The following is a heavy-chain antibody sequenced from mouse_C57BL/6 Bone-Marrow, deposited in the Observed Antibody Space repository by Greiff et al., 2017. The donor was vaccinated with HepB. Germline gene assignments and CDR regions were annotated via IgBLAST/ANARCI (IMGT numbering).Heavy chain of an antibody. CDR3: ARSGPFAY. J-gene: IGHJ3*01. CDR1: GYTFTVYN. D-gene: IGHD3-2*02. Sequence: EVQLQQSGPELVKPGASVKIPCKASGYTFTVYNMDWVKQSHGKSLEWIGDINPNNGGTIYNQKFKGKATLTVDKSSSTAYMELRSLTSEDTAVYYCARSGPFAYWGQGTLVTVSA. V-gene: IGHV1-18*01. CDR2: INPNNGGT.